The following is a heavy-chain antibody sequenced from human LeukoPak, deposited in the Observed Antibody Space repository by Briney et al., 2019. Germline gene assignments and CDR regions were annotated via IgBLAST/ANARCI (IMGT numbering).Heavy chain of an antibody. CDR1: GGSISSDTYY. V-gene: IGHV4-61*02. D-gene: IGHD1-26*01. Sequence: PSETLSLTCTVSGGSISSDTYYWSWIRQPAGKGLEWIGRIYTSGSTNYNPSLKSRVTMSIDTSNNHFSLKLNSVTAADTAVYYCARGILVGPTGFDIWGQGTMVTVSS. J-gene: IGHJ3*02. CDR2: IYTSGST. CDR3: ARGILVGPTGFDI.